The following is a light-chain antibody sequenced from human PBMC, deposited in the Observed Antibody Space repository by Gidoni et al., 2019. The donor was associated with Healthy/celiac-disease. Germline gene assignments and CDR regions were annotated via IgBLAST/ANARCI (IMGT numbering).Light chain of an antibody. V-gene: IGKV1-39*01. J-gene: IGKJ2*01. CDR1: QSISSY. CDR3: QQSDSTPYT. CDR2: AAS. Sequence: RVTITCRASQSISSYLNWYKQKPGKAPKLLIYAASSLQSGVPSRVSGSGYGTDFTLTISRLQPEDFATYYCQQSDSTPYTFGQXTKLEIK.